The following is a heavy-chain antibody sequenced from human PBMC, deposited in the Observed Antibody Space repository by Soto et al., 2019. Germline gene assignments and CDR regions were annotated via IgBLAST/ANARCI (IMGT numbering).Heavy chain of an antibody. J-gene: IGHJ5*02. V-gene: IGHV4-4*07. CDR3: TKGAGPPWFDP. Sequence: LSLTCTVSGDSMTTHYWSWVRQPAGKGLEWIGRVHAREKADYSPSLKSRVTMSMDTSKNRFSLKLNSVTAADTAVYYCTKGAGPPWFDPWGQGTLVTVSS. CDR1: GDSMTTHY. CDR2: VHAREKA.